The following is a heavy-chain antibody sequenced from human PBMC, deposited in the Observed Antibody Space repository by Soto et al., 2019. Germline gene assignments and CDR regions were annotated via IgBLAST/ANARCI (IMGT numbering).Heavy chain of an antibody. D-gene: IGHD6-19*01. Sequence: PSQTLSLTCAISGDSVSSNSAALNWIRQSPSRGLEWLGRTYYRSKWYNDYAVSVKSRITINPDTSKNQFSLQLNSVTPEDTAVYYCARVQQWPPGGAFDIWGQGTMVTVS. CDR3: ARVQQWPPGGAFDI. CDR2: TYYRSKWYN. V-gene: IGHV6-1*01. J-gene: IGHJ3*02. CDR1: GDSVSSNSAA.